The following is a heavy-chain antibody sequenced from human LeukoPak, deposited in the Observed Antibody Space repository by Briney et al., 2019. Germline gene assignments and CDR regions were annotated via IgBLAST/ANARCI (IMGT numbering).Heavy chain of an antibody. CDR1: GFTFSSYA. V-gene: IGHV3-23*01. Sequence: GGSLRLSCAASGFTFSSYAMSWVRQAPGKGLEWVSAISGSGDSTYYADSVKGRFTISRDNSKNTLYLQMNSLRAEDTAVYYCAKWEAAKKEYYYYYYGMDVWGQGTTVTVYS. CDR3: AKWEAAKKEYYYYYYGMDV. D-gene: IGHD1-26*01. J-gene: IGHJ6*02. CDR2: ISGSGDST.